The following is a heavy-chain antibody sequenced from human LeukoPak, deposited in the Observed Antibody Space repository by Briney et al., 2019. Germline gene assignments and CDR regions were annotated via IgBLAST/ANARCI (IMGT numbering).Heavy chain of an antibody. CDR1: GGSFSSYY. J-gene: IGHJ4*02. D-gene: IGHD6-6*01. CDR2: IYTSGST. CDR3: ARQFYSGSSYRFDS. V-gene: IGHV4-4*07. Sequence: PSETLSLTCTVSGGSFSSYYWSWIRQPAGEGLEWIGHIYTSGSTKYNPSLRSRVTMSVDTSKNQFSLKLTSVTAADTAVYYCARQFYSGSSYRFDSWGQGTLVTVSS.